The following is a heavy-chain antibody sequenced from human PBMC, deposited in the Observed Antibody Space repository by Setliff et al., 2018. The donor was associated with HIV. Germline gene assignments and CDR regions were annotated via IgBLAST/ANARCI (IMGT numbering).Heavy chain of an antibody. CDR1: GFPFSSYT. CDR3: ARDPLVGAPDYFDY. J-gene: IGHJ4*02. D-gene: IGHD1-26*01. CDR2: ISGSAYNS. V-gene: IGHV3-23*01. Sequence: GGSLRLSCAASGFPFSSYTMSWVRQAPGRGLEWVSAISGSAYNSYSSDSVKGRFTISRDFSDNTLYLQMNSLRPEDTAMYYCARDPLVGAPDYFDYWGQGTLVTVSS.